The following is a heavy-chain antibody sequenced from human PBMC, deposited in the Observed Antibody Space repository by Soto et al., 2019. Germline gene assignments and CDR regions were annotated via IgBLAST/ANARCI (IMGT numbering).Heavy chain of an antibody. V-gene: IGHV4-30-2*06. J-gene: IGHJ4*02. Sequence: SETLSLTCTVSGASISYGGFSWSWIRQSPGKGLEWIGYISHLEDTYLHPSFKSRLTMSIDRTRNQFSLKLSSVTAADMAVYYCARGGGYDSFDYWGQGVLVTVSS. CDR3: ARGGGYDSFDY. CDR1: GASISYGGFS. CDR2: ISHLEDT. D-gene: IGHD5-12*01.